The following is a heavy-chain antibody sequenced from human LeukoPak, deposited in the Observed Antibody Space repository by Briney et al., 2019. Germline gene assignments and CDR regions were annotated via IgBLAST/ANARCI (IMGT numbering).Heavy chain of an antibody. CDR1: GGSISSYY. CDR3: ARGTKRTTADY. CDR2: IYYSEST. D-gene: IGHD4-17*01. J-gene: IGHJ4*02. V-gene: IGHV4-59*01. Sequence: SETLSLTCTVSGGSISSYYWSWIRQPPGRGLEWIGYIYYSESTDYNTSLKSRVTISVDTSKNQFSLKLSSVTAADTAVYYCARGTKRTTADYWGQGTLVTVSS.